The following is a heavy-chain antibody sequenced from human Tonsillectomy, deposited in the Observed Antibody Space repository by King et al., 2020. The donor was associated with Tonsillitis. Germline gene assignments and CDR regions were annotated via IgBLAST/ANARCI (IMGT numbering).Heavy chain of an antibody. CDR1: GFTFSSYS. V-gene: IGHV3-48*01. Sequence: VQLVESGGGLVQPGGSLRLSCAASGFTFSSYSMNWVRQVPGKGLEWVSYIRGSGTTMYYADSVKGRFTMSRDNAKNSLYLQMDSLRAEDTAVYYFARHNSGTYYGGFDHWGQGILVTVSS. J-gene: IGHJ4*02. D-gene: IGHD1-26*01. CDR3: ARHNSGTYYGGFDH. CDR2: IRGSGTTM.